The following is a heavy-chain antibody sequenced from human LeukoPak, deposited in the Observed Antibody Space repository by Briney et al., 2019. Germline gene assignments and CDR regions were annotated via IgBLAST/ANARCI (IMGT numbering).Heavy chain of an antibody. Sequence: SVKVSCKASGRTFSSYTISWVRQAPGQGPEWMGRIIPIFGTANYAQKFQGRVTITADESTSTAYMELSSLRSEDTAVYYCARLAAAGLSVDYWGQGTLVTVSS. J-gene: IGHJ4*02. V-gene: IGHV1-69*13. CDR2: IIPIFGTA. CDR3: ARLAAAGLSVDY. D-gene: IGHD6-13*01. CDR1: GRTFSSYT.